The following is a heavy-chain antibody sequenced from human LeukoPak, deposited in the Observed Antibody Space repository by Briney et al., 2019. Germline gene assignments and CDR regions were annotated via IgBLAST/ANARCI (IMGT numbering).Heavy chain of an antibody. Sequence: GGSLRLSCAASGFTFSSYGMHWVRQAPGKGLEWVAVISYDGSNKYYADSVKGRFTISRDNSKNTLYLQMNSLRAEDTAVYYCARVDPRQQGGAWGQGTLVTVSS. D-gene: IGHD3-16*01. CDR1: GFTFSSYG. J-gene: IGHJ4*02. CDR3: ARVDPRQQGGA. CDR2: ISYDGSNK. V-gene: IGHV3-30*03.